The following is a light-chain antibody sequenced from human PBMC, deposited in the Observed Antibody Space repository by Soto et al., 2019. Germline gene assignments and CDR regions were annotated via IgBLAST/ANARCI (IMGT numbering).Light chain of an antibody. CDR2: QDN. V-gene: IGLV3-1*01. CDR1: KLGDKY. CDR3: QAWDSRTEV. Sequence: SYELTQPPSVSVSPGQTASITCSGDKLGDKYACWYQQKPGQSPVLVIYQDNKRPSGIPERFSGSNSGNTATLTISGTQAVDEADYYCQAWDSRTEVFGGGTKVTVL. J-gene: IGLJ2*01.